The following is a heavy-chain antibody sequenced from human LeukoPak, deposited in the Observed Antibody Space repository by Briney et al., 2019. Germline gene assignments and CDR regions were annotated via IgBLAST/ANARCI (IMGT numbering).Heavy chain of an antibody. Sequence: SETLSLTCAVYGGSFSGYYWSWIRQPPGKGLEWLGEINHSGSTNYNPSLKSRVTISVDTSKNQFSLKLSSVTAADTAVYYCAREPGKQLAGPFDYWGQGTLVTVSS. CDR1: GGSFSGYY. V-gene: IGHV4-34*01. D-gene: IGHD6-6*01. CDR2: INHSGST. J-gene: IGHJ4*02. CDR3: AREPGKQLAGPFDY.